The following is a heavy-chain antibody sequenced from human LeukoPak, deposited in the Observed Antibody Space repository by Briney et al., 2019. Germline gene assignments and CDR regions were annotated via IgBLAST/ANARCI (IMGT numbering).Heavy chain of an antibody. J-gene: IGHJ5*02. V-gene: IGHV4-4*07. Sequence: PSETLSLTCTVSGGSISSYYWSWIRQPAGKGLEWIGRIYTSGSTNSNPSLKSRVTMSVDTSKNQFSLKLSSVTAADTAVYYCAREKIAAAGTEGWFDPWGQGTLVTVSS. CDR2: IYTSGST. CDR3: AREKIAAAGTEGWFDP. CDR1: GGSISSYY. D-gene: IGHD6-13*01.